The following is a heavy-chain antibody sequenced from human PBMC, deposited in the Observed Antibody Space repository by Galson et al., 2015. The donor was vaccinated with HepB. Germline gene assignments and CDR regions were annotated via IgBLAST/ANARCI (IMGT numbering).Heavy chain of an antibody. Sequence: SVKVSCKASGGTFDSFSISWVRQAPGQGLEWMAGIIPVFGLPKYAQKFLGRVTISADESSRTVYMELNSLTSEDTAVYYCAREIHYEGEGGQGTLVTVSS. CDR3: AREIHYEGE. V-gene: IGHV1-69*13. CDR2: IIPVFGLP. D-gene: IGHD3-22*01. J-gene: IGHJ4*02. CDR1: GGTFDSFS.